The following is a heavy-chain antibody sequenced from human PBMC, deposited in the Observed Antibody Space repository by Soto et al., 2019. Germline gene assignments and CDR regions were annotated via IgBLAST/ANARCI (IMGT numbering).Heavy chain of an antibody. CDR2: FDPEDGET. D-gene: IGHD5-12*01. V-gene: IGHV1-24*01. CDR3: ATTTPMDIVATIYYYYYGMDV. J-gene: IGHJ6*02. Sequence: ASVKVSCKVSGYTLTELSMHWVRQAPGKGLEWVGGFDPEDGETIYAQKFQGRVTMTEDTSTDTAYMELSSLRSEDTAVYYCATTTPMDIVATIYYYYYGMDVWGQGTTVTVSS. CDR1: GYTLTELS.